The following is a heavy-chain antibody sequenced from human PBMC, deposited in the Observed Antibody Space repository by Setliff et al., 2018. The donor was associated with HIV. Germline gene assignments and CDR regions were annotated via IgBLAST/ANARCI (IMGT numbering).Heavy chain of an antibody. CDR2: INPNTGDT. CDR3: ARPLLYPYYYMDV. J-gene: IGHJ6*03. V-gene: IGHV1-2*04. D-gene: IGHD2-8*01. CDR1: GGNFTSYC. Sequence: ASVKVSCKASGGNFTSYCIGWVRQAPGQGLEWVGWINPNTGDTSYAENLQGWVTLTRDTSISTAYLEVRSDDTAVYYCARPLLYPYYYMDVWGKGTTVTVSS.